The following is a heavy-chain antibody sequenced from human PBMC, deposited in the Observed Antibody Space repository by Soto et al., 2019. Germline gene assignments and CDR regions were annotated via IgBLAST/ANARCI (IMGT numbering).Heavy chain of an antibody. Sequence: QVQLVQSGAEEKKPGASVKVSCKASGYTFTSYAMHWVRQAPGQRLEWMGWINAGNGNTKYSQKFQGRVTITRDTSASTAYMALSSLRSEDTAVYSCARDGADLDEADYWGQGTPVTVSS. CDR2: INAGNGNT. D-gene: IGHD1-1*01. CDR1: GYTFTSYA. V-gene: IGHV1-3*05. CDR3: ARDGADLDEADY. J-gene: IGHJ4*02.